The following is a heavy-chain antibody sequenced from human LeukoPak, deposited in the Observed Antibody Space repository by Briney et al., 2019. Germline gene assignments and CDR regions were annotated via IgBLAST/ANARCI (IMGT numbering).Heavy chain of an antibody. D-gene: IGHD5-12*01. V-gene: IGHV4-34*01. CDR3: ARGGFDDYPGAFDI. J-gene: IGHJ3*02. CDR2: INHSGST. CDR1: GGSFSGYY. Sequence: SETLSLTCAVYGGSFSGYYWSWIRQPPGKGLEWIGEINHSGSTNYNPSLKSRVTISVDTSMNQFSLKLSSVTAADTAVYYCARGGFDDYPGAFDIWGQGTMVTVSS.